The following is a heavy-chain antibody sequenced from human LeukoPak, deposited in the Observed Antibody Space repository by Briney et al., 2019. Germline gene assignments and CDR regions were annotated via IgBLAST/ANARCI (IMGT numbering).Heavy chain of an antibody. CDR1: GYTFTGYY. D-gene: IGHD2-2*02. CDR3: ASVCSTSCYTPFDY. CDR2: INPNSGGT. V-gene: IGHV1-2*02. Sequence: VASVKVSCKASGYTFTGYYMHWVRQAPGQGLEWMGWINPNSGGTNYAQKFQGRVTMTRDTSISTAYMELSRLRSDDTAVYYCASVCSTSCYTPFDYWGQGTLVTVSS. J-gene: IGHJ4*02.